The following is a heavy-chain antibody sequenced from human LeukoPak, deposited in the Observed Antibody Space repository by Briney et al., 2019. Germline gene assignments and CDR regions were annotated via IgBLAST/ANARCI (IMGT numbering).Heavy chain of an antibody. CDR2: IGWDGGRT. J-gene: IGHJ1*01. CDR1: GFSFDDYT. D-gene: IGHD5-24*01. V-gene: IGHV3-43*01. Sequence: GGSLRLSCAASGFSFDDYTMHWVRQPPGKGLEWVSLIGWDGGRTYYSDSVKGRFTISRDNSKNSLYLQMNSLRTEDTAFYYCAKGRGDGHNFVAEYFLHWGQGTLVSVSS. CDR3: AKGRGDGHNFVAEYFLH.